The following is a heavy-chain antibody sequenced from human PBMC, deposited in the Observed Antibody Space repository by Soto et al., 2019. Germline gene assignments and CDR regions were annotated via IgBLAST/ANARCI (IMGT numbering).Heavy chain of an antibody. J-gene: IGHJ4*02. CDR2: IWYDGSNK. CDR3: AREIAAAATWVDY. D-gene: IGHD6-13*01. CDR1: GFAFSSYG. V-gene: IGHV3-33*01. Sequence: QVQLVESGGGVVQPGRSLRLSCAASGFAFSSYGMHWVRQAPGKGLEWVAVIWYDGSNKYYADSVKGRFTISRDNSKNTLYLQMNSLRAEDTAVYYCAREIAAAATWVDYWGQGTLVTVSS.